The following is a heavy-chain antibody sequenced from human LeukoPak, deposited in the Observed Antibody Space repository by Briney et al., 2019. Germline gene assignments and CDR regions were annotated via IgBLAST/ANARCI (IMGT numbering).Heavy chain of an antibody. CDR3: ARVRAFSSAFDF. D-gene: IGHD5-18*01. V-gene: IGHV3-23*01. Sequence: GGSLRLSCAASGFTFSSYAMSWVRQAPGKGLEWVSAISGSGGSTYYADSVKGRFTISGDNAKSTLYLQMDSLRAEDTALYYCARVRAFSSAFDFWGQGILVTVSS. CDR2: ISGSGGST. CDR1: GFTFSSYA. J-gene: IGHJ4*02.